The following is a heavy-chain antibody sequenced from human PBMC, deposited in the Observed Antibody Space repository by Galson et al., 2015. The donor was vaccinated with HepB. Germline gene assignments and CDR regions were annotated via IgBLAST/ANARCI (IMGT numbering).Heavy chain of an antibody. V-gene: IGHV3-30*03. J-gene: IGHJ4*02. CDR3: ARVDYDILTAAPRTFDY. CDR2: ISYDGSNK. D-gene: IGHD3-9*01. CDR1: GFTFSSYG. Sequence: SLRLSCAASGFTFSSYGMHWVRQAPGKGLEWVAVISYDGSNKYYADSVKGRFTISRDNSKNTLYLQMNSLRAEDTAVYYCARVDYDILTAAPRTFDYWGQGSLVTVSS.